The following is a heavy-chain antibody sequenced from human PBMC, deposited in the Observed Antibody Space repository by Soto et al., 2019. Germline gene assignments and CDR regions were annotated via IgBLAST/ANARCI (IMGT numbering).Heavy chain of an antibody. Sequence: QLQLQESGPGLVKPSETLSLTCTVSGGSISSSSYYWGWIRQPPGKGLEWIGSIYYSGSTYYNPALKSRVTISVDTSKNQFSLKLSSVTAADTAVYYCARRRAAGTYYYYYGMDVWGQGTTVTVSS. CDR1: GGSISSSSYY. CDR3: ARRRAAGTYYYYYGMDV. V-gene: IGHV4-39*01. D-gene: IGHD6-13*01. J-gene: IGHJ6*02. CDR2: IYYSGST.